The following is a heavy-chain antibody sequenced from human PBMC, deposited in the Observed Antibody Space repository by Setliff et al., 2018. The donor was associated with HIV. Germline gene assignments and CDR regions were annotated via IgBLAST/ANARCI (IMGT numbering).Heavy chain of an antibody. J-gene: IGHJ2*01. D-gene: IGHD5-12*01. Sequence: ASVKVSCKASGYTFSGHYMHWVRQAPGQGLEWMGWINPNSGGTNYAQKFQGRVTLTRDTSTSTANMELSGLRSDDTAVYYCARDPALTYSGYVYWYFDLWGRGTLVTVSS. CDR3: ARDPALTYSGYVYWYFDL. V-gene: IGHV1-2*02. CDR1: GYTFSGHY. CDR2: INPNSGGT.